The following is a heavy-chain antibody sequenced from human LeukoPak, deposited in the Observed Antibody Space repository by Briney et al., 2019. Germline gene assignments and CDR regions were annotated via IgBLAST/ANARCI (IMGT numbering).Heavy chain of an antibody. J-gene: IGHJ3*02. CDR1: GGSISSYY. CDR3: ARVKATVTSFDI. CDR2: IYYTGTP. V-gene: IGHV4-59*01. D-gene: IGHD2/OR15-2a*01. Sequence: SETLSLTCTVSGGSISSYYGSWIRQSPGKGLEWIANIYYTGTPYYNPSLQSRVTISVDMSKNQFSLRLSTVTAADTAVYYCARVKATVTSFDIWGQGTMVTVSS.